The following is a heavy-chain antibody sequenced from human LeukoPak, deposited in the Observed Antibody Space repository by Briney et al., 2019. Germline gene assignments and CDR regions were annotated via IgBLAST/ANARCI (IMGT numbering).Heavy chain of an antibody. Sequence: SETLSLTCTVSGGSIGSRSYYWSWIRQPAGKGLEWIGRIYTSGSTNYNPSLKSRVTISVDTSKNQFSLKLSSVTAADTAVYYCARDVGDSNGYYLEGPFDYWGQGTLVTVSS. CDR1: GGSIGSRSYY. D-gene: IGHD3-22*01. CDR3: ARDVGDSNGYYLEGPFDY. J-gene: IGHJ4*02. V-gene: IGHV4-61*02. CDR2: IYTSGST.